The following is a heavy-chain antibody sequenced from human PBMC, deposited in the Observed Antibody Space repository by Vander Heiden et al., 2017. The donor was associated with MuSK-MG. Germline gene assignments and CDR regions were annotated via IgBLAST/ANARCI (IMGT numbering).Heavy chain of an antibody. D-gene: IGHD2-15*01. Sequence: QVQLQESGPGLVKPSQTLSLTCTVSGGSISSGSYYWSWIRQPAGKGLEWIGRIYTSGSTNYNPSLKSRVTISVDTSKNQCSLKLSSVTAAETAVYYCARVVDCSGGSCYRLDYWGQGTMVTVTS. J-gene: IGHJ4*02. CDR3: ARVVDCSGGSCYRLDY. CDR2: IYTSGST. V-gene: IGHV4-61*02. CDR1: GGSISSGSYY.